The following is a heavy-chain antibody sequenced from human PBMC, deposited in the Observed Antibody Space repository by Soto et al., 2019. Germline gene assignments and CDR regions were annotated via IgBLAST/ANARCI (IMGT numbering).Heavy chain of an antibody. Sequence: QIQLAQSGAEMKKTGASVKVSCKTSGYTFTSYGISWVRQAPGQGLEWVGWISAHNGDTKYAQNLQGRVTMTTDTSTSTAYMELRRLTSDDTAVYYCARDWSRYYDSSGLMWFYWGQGTLVTVSS. J-gene: IGHJ4*02. CDR1: GYTFTSYG. V-gene: IGHV1-18*01. D-gene: IGHD3-22*01. CDR3: ARDWSRYYDSSGLMWFY. CDR2: ISAHNGDT.